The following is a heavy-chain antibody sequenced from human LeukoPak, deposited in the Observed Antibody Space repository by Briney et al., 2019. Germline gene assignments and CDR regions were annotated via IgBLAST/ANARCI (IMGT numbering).Heavy chain of an antibody. Sequence: SETLSLTCTVSGGSISRGEYYGSWVRQPPGKGLEWIGYIYYSGSTYYNPSLKSRVTISVDTSKNQFSLKLSSVTAADTAVYYCARGLGVPTEYYYYYGMDVWGQGTTVTVSS. V-gene: IGHV4-30-4*01. CDR3: ARGLGVPTEYYYYYGMDV. CDR2: IYYSGST. CDR1: GGSISRGEYY. J-gene: IGHJ6*02. D-gene: IGHD3-16*01.